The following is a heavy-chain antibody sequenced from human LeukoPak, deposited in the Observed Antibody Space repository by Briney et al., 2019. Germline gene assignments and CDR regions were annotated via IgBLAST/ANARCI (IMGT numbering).Heavy chain of an antibody. V-gene: IGHV4-39*07. CDR2: IYYSGST. D-gene: IGHD5/OR15-5a*01. CDR3: ATLVSTRYYFDY. CDR1: GGSISSSSYY. Sequence: SETLSLTCTVSGGSISSSSYYWGWIRQPPGKGLEWIGSIYYSGSTYYNPSLKSRVTISVDTSKNQFSLKLSSVTAADTAVYFCATLVSTRYYFDYWGQGTLVTVSS. J-gene: IGHJ4*02.